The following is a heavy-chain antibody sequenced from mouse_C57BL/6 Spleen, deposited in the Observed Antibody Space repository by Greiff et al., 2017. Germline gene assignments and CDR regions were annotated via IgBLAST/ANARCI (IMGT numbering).Heavy chain of an antibody. CDR3: ARRADGSSSPYAMDY. D-gene: IGHD1-1*01. V-gene: IGHV8-12*01. CDR2: IYWDDDK. Sequence: QVTLKESGPGILQSSQTLSLTCSFSGFSLSTSGMGVSWIRQPSGKGLEWLAHIYWDDDKLYNPSLKSRLTISKDTSRNQVFLKITSVDTADTATYYWARRADGSSSPYAMDYWGQGTSVTVSS. J-gene: IGHJ4*01. CDR1: GFSLSTSGMG.